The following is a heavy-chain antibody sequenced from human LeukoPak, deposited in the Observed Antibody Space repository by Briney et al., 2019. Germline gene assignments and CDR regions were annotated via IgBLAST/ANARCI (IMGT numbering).Heavy chain of an antibody. D-gene: IGHD4-17*01. CDR2: INWNGGST. Sequence: GGSLRLSCAASGFTFDDYGMSWVRHAPGKGLEWVSGINWNGGSTGYADSVKGRFTISRDNAKNSLYLQMNSLRAEDTALYYCARPRIEYGDYAFDYWGQGTLVTVSS. CDR1: GFTFDDYG. CDR3: ARPRIEYGDYAFDY. J-gene: IGHJ4*02. V-gene: IGHV3-20*04.